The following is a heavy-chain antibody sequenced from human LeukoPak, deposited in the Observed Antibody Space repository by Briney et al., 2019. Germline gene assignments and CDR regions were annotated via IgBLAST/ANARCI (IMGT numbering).Heavy chain of an antibody. CDR2: INPNSGGT. J-gene: IGHJ4*02. CDR3: ARGGGRKWELLNGAPLDY. V-gene: IGHV1-2*02. D-gene: IGHD1-26*01. CDR1: GYTFTGYY. Sequence: ASVKVSCKASGYTFTGYYMHWVRQAPGQGLEWMGWINPNSGGTNYAQKFQGRVTMIRDTSISTAYMELSRLRSDGTAVYYCARGGGRKWELLNGAPLDYWGQGTLVTVSS.